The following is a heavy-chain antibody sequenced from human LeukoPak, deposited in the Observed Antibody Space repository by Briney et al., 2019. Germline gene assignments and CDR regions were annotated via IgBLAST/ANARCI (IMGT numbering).Heavy chain of an antibody. CDR2: ISGSGGST. CDR1: GFTFSSYA. D-gene: IGHD6-13*01. J-gene: IGHJ4*02. V-gene: IGHV3-23*01. Sequence: GGFLRLSCAASGFTFSSYAMSWVRQAPGKGLEWVSAISGSGGSTYYADSVKGRFTISRDNSKNTLYLQMNSLRAEDTAVYYCAKDSAPIYSSSWYRYFDYWGQGTLVTVSS. CDR3: AKDSAPIYSSSWYRYFDY.